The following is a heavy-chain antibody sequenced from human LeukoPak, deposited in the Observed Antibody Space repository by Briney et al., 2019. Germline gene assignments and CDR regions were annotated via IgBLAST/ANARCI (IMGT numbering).Heavy chain of an antibody. CDR3: ARDPPYYYGSGSYYRTTDY. V-gene: IGHV1-18*01. J-gene: IGHJ4*02. Sequence: ASVTVSFTASGYTFTIYGISWVRQAPGQGLEWMGWISAYNGNTNYAQKLQGRVTMTTDTSTSTAYMELRSLRSDDTAVYYCARDPPYYYGSGSYYRTTDYWGQGTLVTVSS. D-gene: IGHD3-10*01. CDR2: ISAYNGNT. CDR1: GYTFTIYG.